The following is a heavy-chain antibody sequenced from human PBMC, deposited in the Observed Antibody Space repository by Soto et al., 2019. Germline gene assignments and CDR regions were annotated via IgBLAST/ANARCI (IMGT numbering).Heavy chain of an antibody. CDR2: ISYDGSNK. CDR3: ARDRGSYDFWSGIFDI. CDR1: GFTFSSYA. D-gene: IGHD3-3*01. J-gene: IGHJ3*02. Sequence: GGSLRLSCAASGFTFSSYAMHWVRQAPGKGLEWVAVISYDGSNKYYADSVKGRFTISRDNSKNTLYLQMNSLRAEDTAVYYCARDRGSYDFWSGIFDIWGQGTMVTVSS. V-gene: IGHV3-30-3*01.